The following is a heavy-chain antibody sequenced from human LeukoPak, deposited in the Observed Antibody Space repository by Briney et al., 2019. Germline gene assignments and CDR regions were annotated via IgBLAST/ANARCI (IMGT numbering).Heavy chain of an antibody. CDR2: IYYSGST. CDR1: VGSLSVYY. V-gene: IGHV4-59*01. J-gene: IGHJ4*02. CDR3: ARALARGYSYGTLAY. D-gene: IGHD5-18*01. Sequence: SQTLSLTRTVCVGSLSVYYGSWVRQPPGKGLEGIGYIYYSGSTNYKPSHKSRVTISVDTSKNQFSLSLRSVTAADTAVYYCARALARGYSYGTLAYWGQGTLVTVSS.